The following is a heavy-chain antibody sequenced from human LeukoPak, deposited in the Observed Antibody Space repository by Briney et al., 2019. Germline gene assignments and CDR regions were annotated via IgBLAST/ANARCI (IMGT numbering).Heavy chain of an antibody. CDR3: ARDGVLLWFGELPDY. J-gene: IGHJ4*02. CDR1: GFTFSSYW. V-gene: IGHV3-7*03. CDR2: IKQDGSEK. Sequence: GGSLRLSCAASGFTFSSYWMSWVRQAPGKGLEWVANIKQDGSEKYYVDSVKGRFTISRDNAKNSLCLQMNSLRAEDTAVYYCARDGVLLWFGELPDYWGQGTLVTVSS. D-gene: IGHD3-10*01.